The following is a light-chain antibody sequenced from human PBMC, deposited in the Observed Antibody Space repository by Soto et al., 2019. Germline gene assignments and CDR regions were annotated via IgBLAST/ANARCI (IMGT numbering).Light chain of an antibody. CDR2: TNN. J-gene: IGLJ2*01. Sequence: QSVLTQPPSVSGTPGHKVSISCSGSTSNLGGNTVNWYQQLPGTAPKLLIYTNNQRPSGVPDRFSGSKSGTSASLAISDLRSVDEAVFYCAAWDDSLNAVVFGGGTKLTVL. CDR3: AAWDDSLNAVV. V-gene: IGLV1-44*01. CDR1: TSNLGGNT.